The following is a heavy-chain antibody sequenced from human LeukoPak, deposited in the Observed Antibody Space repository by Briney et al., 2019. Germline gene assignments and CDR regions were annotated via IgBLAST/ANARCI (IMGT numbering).Heavy chain of an antibody. D-gene: IGHD5-24*01. CDR1: GGSFSGYY. V-gene: IGHV4-34*01. Sequence: SETLSLTCAVYGGSFSGYYWSWIRQPPGKGLEWIGEINHSGSTNYNPSPKSRVTISVDTSKNQFSLKLSSVTAADTAVYYCASLRDGYDVDHWGQGTLVTVSS. CDR3: ASLRDGYDVDH. J-gene: IGHJ4*02. CDR2: INHSGST.